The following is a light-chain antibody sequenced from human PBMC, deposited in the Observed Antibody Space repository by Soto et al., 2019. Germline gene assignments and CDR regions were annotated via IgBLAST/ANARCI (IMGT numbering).Light chain of an antibody. CDR3: QQYNNWPLT. CDR2: GAS. V-gene: IGKV3-15*01. J-gene: IGKJ5*01. CDR1: QSVSSN. Sequence: EVVMTQSPATLSVSPGERVTLSCRASQSVSSNLAWYQQKPDQAPRLLIYGASTRATGIPARFSGSGSGTEFTLTISSLQSEDFAVYYCQQYNNWPLTFGQGTRLEIK.